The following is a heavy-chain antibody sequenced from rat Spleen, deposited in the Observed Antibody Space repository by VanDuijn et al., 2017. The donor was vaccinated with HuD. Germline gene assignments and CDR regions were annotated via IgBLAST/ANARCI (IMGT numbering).Heavy chain of an antibody. Sequence: EVQLVESGGGLVQPGRSLNLSCAASGFTFSNYGMHWIRQAPTKGLEWVASISSDGSNTYYRDSVKGRFTISRDNAKSTLYLHMDSLRSEDTATYHCARAGYLRDWYFDFWGPGTMVTVSS. CDR1: GFTFSNYG. CDR3: ARAGYLRDWYFDF. J-gene: IGHJ1*01. CDR2: ISSDGSNT. V-gene: IGHV5-29*01. D-gene: IGHD2-2*01.